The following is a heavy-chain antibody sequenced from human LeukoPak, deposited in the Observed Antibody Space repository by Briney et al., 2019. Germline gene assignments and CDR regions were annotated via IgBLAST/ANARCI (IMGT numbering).Heavy chain of an antibody. J-gene: IGHJ5*02. D-gene: IGHD2-2*01. Sequence: SVKVSCKASGGGFSSYAILWVRQAPGQGLEWMGGINPVFNTPHYAPKFQGRVTITMDESTSTVYMELSSPKSEDTAVFYCARVSARDCSSNSCWGWLDPWGQGTLVTVSS. CDR3: ARVSARDCSSNSCWGWLDP. CDR1: GGGFSSYA. CDR2: INPVFNTP. V-gene: IGHV1-69*05.